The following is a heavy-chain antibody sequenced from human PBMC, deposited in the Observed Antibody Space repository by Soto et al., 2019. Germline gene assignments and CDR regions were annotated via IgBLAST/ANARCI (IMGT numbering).Heavy chain of an antibody. CDR2: INAGNGNT. J-gene: IGHJ4*02. CDR1: GYTFTSYA. CDR3: ARGLNGYLHYFAY. D-gene: IGHD5-18*01. V-gene: IGHV1-3*01. Sequence: ASVKVSCKASGYTFTSYAMHWVRQAPGQRLEWMGWINAGNGNTKYSQKFQGRVTITRDTSASTAYMELSSLRSEDTAVYYCARGLNGYLHYFAYCGQGTPVTVSS.